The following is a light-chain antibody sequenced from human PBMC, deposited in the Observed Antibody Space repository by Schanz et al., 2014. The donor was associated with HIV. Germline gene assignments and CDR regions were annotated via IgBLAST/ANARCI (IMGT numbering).Light chain of an antibody. J-gene: IGKJ2*01. CDR3: QQFKSTSPT. CDR2: CAS. V-gene: IGKV4-1*01. CDR1: QSVLYSSNNKNF. Sequence: DIVMTQSPDSLAVSLGERATINCKSSQSVLYSSNNKNFLAWYQQKPGQPPKLRIYCASTRESGVPDRFSGSGSGTEFTLTISSLQTDDLAAYYCQQFKSTSPTFGQGTKLEIK.